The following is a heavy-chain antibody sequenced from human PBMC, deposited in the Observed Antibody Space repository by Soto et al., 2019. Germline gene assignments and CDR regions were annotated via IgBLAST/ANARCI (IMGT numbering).Heavy chain of an antibody. J-gene: IGHJ4*02. V-gene: IGHV4-34*01. CDR3: ASRTPYYYYGSGSYYNPI. D-gene: IGHD3-10*01. Sequence: SQTLSLTCAVYGGSFSGYYWSWILQPPGKGLEWIGEINHSGSTNYNPSLKSRVTISLDTSKNQFSLKLRSVTAADTAVYYCASRTPYYYYGSGSYYNPIWGQGTLVTVSS. CDR2: INHSGST. CDR1: GGSFSGYY.